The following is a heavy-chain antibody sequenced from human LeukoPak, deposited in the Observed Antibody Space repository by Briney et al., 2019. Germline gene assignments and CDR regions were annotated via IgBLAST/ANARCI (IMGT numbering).Heavy chain of an antibody. Sequence: SETLSLTCTVSGGSITSSSYYWGWIRQPPGKGLEWIGNMYYSGNTYYNPSLKSRVTISVDTSKNQFSLKLSSVAAADTAVYYCARGRRDGYNLKYFDYWGQGTLVTVSS. D-gene: IGHD5-24*01. CDR1: GGSITSSSYY. CDR3: ARGRRDGYNLKYFDY. CDR2: MYYSGNT. V-gene: IGHV4-39*02. J-gene: IGHJ4*02.